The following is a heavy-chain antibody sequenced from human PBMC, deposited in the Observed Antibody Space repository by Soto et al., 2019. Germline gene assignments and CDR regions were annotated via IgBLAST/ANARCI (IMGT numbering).Heavy chain of an antibody. CDR1: GFTFDDYA. J-gene: IGHJ4*02. CDR2: INCNSGTI. V-gene: IGHV3-9*01. CDR3: AKGYYYAGSGPIAY. D-gene: IGHD3-22*01. Sequence: EVQLVESGGGLVQPGRSLRLSCAASGFTFDDYAMHWVRQAPGKGLEWVSGINCNSGTIGYADSVQGRFTIYRDNAKKSLYLQMHSRSAEDTALYYCAKGYYYAGSGPIAYWRQGTRVSVSS.